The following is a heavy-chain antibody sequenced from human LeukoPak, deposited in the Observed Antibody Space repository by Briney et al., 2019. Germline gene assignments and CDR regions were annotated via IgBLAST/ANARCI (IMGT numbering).Heavy chain of an antibody. J-gene: IGHJ6*03. CDR2: IYPGDSDT. CDR3: ARHTESGGNYYYYMDV. V-gene: IGHV5-51*01. Sequence: GESLKISCKGSGYSFTSYWIGWVRQMPGKGLEWMGIIYPGDSDTRYSPSFQGQVTISADKSISTAYLQWSSLKASDTAMYYCARHTESGGNYYYYMDVWGKGTTVTVSS. CDR1: GYSFTSYW. D-gene: IGHD3-10*01.